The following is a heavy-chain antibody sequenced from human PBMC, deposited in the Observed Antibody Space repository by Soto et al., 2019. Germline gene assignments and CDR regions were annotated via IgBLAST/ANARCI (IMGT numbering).Heavy chain of an antibody. J-gene: IGHJ3*02. Sequence: GASGKVSCEASWYTFSRFGIRWGRPGPRQGVEGMGWISAYNGNTNYAQKFQGRVTITTDTSTSTAFMELRSLRSDDTAVYYCARDPLTRYCSGPSCYLGYAFDIWGQGTMVTVSS. CDR3: ARDPLTRYCSGPSCYLGYAFDI. D-gene: IGHD2-2*01. V-gene: IGHV1-18*01. CDR2: ISAYNGNT. CDR1: WYTFSRFG.